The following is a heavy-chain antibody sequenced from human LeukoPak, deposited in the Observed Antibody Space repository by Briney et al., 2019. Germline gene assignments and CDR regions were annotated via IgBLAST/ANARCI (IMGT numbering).Heavy chain of an antibody. V-gene: IGHV3-48*03. D-gene: IGHD4-23*01. Sequence: GGSLRLSCAASGFTFSSYAMNWVRQAPGKGLEWVSYISSSGSTIYSADSVKGRFSISRDNAKNSLYLQMNSLRAEDTAVYYCARCGNWGVGHAFDIWGQGTMVTVSS. CDR3: ARCGNWGVGHAFDI. CDR1: GFTFSSYA. CDR2: ISSSGSTI. J-gene: IGHJ3*02.